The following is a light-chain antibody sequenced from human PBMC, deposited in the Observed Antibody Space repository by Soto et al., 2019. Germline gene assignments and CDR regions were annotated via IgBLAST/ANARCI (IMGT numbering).Light chain of an antibody. CDR2: AAS. CDR1: QSVNSN. J-gene: IGKJ4*01. Sequence: EIVMTQSPATLSVSPGERATLSCRASQSVNSNLAWYQQKPGQAPRLLIYAASTRATGISARFSGSGSGTEFTLTITSLLSEDFAVYYCQHHNKWPPTFGGGTRVEIK. V-gene: IGKV3-15*01. CDR3: QHHNKWPPT.